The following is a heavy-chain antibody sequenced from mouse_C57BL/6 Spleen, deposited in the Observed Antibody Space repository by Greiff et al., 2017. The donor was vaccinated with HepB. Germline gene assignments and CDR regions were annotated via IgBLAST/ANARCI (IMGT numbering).Heavy chain of an antibody. CDR1: GYSFTGYF. Sequence: VQLQQSGPELVKPGDSVKISCKASGYSFTGYFMNWVMQSHGKSLEWIGRINPYNGDTFYNQKFKGKATLTVDKSSSTAHMELRSLTSEDSAVYYCARGYYGSSYVDAMDYWGQGTTLTVSS. CDR3: ARGYYGSSYVDAMDY. CDR2: INPYNGDT. V-gene: IGHV1-20*01. J-gene: IGHJ2*01. D-gene: IGHD1-1*01.